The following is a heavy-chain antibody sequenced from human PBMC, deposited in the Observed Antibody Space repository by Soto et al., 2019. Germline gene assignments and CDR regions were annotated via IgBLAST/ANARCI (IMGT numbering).Heavy chain of an antibody. Sequence: GGSLRLSCAASGFTFSSYAMHWVRQAPGKGLEWVAVISHDGSNKYYADSVKGRFTISRDNSKNTLYLQMNSLRAEDTAVYYCAILRYFDSNGFDPWGQGTLVTVSS. D-gene: IGHD3-9*01. CDR2: ISHDGSNK. CDR3: AILRYFDSNGFDP. V-gene: IGHV3-30-3*01. J-gene: IGHJ5*02. CDR1: GFTFSSYA.